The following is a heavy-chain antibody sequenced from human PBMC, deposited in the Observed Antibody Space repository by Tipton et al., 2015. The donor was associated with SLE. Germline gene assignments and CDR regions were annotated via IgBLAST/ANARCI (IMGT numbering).Heavy chain of an antibody. V-gene: IGHV4-59*08. Sequence: TLSLTCSVSGGSISSNYWIWIRQTPGKGLEWIGYISYGGGTNYNPSLKSRVTISVDTAKNQFSLKLTSVTAADTAVYYCARGMVTWRGAILGVDVWGQGTTVNVSS. J-gene: IGHJ6*02. CDR1: GGSISSNY. D-gene: IGHD2-21*02. CDR2: ISYGGGT. CDR3: ARGMVTWRGAILGVDV.